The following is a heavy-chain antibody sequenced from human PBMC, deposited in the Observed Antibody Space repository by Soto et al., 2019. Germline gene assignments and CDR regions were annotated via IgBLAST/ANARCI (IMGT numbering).Heavy chain of an antibody. CDR2: IIPILGIA. V-gene: IGHV1-69*08. CDR1: GGTFSSYT. J-gene: IGHJ6*04. D-gene: IGHD3-10*01. CDR3: AREPRGGGGVMDV. Sequence: QVQLVQSGAEVKKPGSSVKVSCKASGGTFSSYTISWVRQAPGQGLEWMGRIIPILGIANYAQKFQGRVTITGDKCTGTAYRELGSLGSEGPAVYYRAREPRGGGGVMDVWRKGTTVTVSS.